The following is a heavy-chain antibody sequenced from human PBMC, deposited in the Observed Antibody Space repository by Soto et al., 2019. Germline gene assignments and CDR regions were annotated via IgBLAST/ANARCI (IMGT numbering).Heavy chain of an antibody. Sequence: EVQLVESGGGLVQPGGSLRLSCEGSGFTFSSYAQSWVRLRPGRGLEWVAWISGSGTGTNSADSVKGRFTITRDNSKTTVYLQMNSLTVEDTAVYYCAKERTGSNHYYGMDVWGQGTTVTVSS. D-gene: IGHD1-26*01. CDR3: AKERTGSNHYYGMDV. CDR1: GFTFSSYA. V-gene: IGHV3-23*04. CDR2: ISGSGTGT. J-gene: IGHJ6*02.